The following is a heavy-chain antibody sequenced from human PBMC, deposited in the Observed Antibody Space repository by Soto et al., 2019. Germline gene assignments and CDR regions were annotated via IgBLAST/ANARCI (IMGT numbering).Heavy chain of an antibody. D-gene: IGHD3-10*01. J-gene: IGHJ3*02. CDR3: ARARSTMVRGVITPRFFDI. V-gene: IGHV3-72*01. CDR1: GFTFSDHY. Sequence: GGAPRLSCAASGFTFSDHYMGWVRQAPGKGVEGGGRTRNKANSYTTEYAASVKGRFTISRDDSKNSLYLQRNSLKTEDTAVCYCARARSTMVRGVITPRFFDIWGQGTMVTVSS. CDR2: TRNKANSYTT.